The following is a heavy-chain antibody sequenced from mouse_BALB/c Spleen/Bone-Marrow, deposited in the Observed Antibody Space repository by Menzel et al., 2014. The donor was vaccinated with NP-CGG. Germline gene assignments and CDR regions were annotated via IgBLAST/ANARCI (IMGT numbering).Heavy chain of an antibody. V-gene: IGHV1-18*01. D-gene: IGHD1-1*02. CDR1: GYTFTDYN. CDR3: ARRGNYGHAMDY. J-gene: IGHJ4*01. Sequence: VQLQQSGPEAVKPGASVRIPCKASGYTFTDYNVDWVKQSQGKSLEWIGNINPNNGGTIYNQKFKGKATLTVDKSSSTAYIELRSLTSEDTAVYYCARRGNYGHAMDYWGQGTSVTVSS. CDR2: INPNNGGT.